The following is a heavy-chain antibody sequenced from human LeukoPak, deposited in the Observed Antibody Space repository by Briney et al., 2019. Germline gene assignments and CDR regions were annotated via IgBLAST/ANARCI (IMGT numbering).Heavy chain of an antibody. CDR3: ATSWGPDTSAFRWGRDGMDV. CDR2: ISKSGDHT. D-gene: IGHD3-16*01. V-gene: IGHV3-23*01. CDR1: GLTFNNYA. J-gene: IGHJ6*02. Sequence: PGGSLRLSCAVSGLTFNNYAINWVRQAPGKGLEWVSAISKSGDHTYYAASAKGRFTIYRDNSKNTQYLQMNSLRAEDTAVYYCATSWGPDTSAFRWGRDGMDVWGQGTTVIVS.